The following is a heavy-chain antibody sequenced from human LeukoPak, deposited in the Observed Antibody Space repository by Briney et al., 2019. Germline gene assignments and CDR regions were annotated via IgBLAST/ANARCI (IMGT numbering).Heavy chain of an antibody. CDR2: ISHDGSNK. CDR3: ARDQFGELVVCTFHI. V-gene: IGHV3-30-3*01. D-gene: IGHD3-10*01. CDR1: GFTFSSYA. Sequence: GGSLRLSCAASGFTFSSYALHWVRQAPGKGLEWVAVISHDGSNKYYADSVKGRFTISRDNSKNTLYLQMNSLRAEDTAVYYCARDQFGELVVCTFHIWGQGTMVTVSS. J-gene: IGHJ3*02.